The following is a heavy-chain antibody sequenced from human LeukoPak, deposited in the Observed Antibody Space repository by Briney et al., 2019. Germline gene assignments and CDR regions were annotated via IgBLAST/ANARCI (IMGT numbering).Heavy chain of an antibody. CDR2: IYYSGST. V-gene: IGHV4-39*07. CDR3: ANGRGGMVVTAHNWFDP. Sequence: PSETLSLTCTVSGGSISSSSYYWGWIRQPPGKGLEWIGSIYYSGSTYYNPSLKSRVTISVDTSKNQFSLKLSSVTAADTAVYYCANGRGGMVVTAHNWFDPWGQGTLVTVSS. J-gene: IGHJ5*02. D-gene: IGHD2-21*02. CDR1: GGSISSSSYY.